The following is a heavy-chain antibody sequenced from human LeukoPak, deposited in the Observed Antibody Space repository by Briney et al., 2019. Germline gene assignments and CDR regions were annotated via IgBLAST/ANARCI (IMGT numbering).Heavy chain of an antibody. CDR2: IYTSGST. V-gene: IGHV4-4*07. D-gene: IGHD1-1*01. Sequence: TSETLSLTCTVSGGSISSYYWSWIRQPAGKGLEWIGRIYTSGSTKCNPSLESRVTMSVDTSKNQVSLRLSSVTAADTAVYCARLYQQSKWKYYYYYMDVWGKGTAVTVSS. J-gene: IGHJ6*03. CDR3: ARLYQQSKWKYYYYYMDV. CDR1: GGSISSYY.